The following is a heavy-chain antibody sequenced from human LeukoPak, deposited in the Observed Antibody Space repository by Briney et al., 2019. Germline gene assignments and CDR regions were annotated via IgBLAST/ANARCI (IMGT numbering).Heavy chain of an antibody. CDR1: VCILSSYC. V-gene: IGHV3-23*01. D-gene: IGHD4-17*01. CDR2: ISGSGSGGST. Sequence: GTLRVSCVASVCILSSYCMTWGRQAAGKGVEGVSAISGSGSGGSTYYADSVKGRLTISRDNSKNTLYLQMNSLRVEDTAVYYCAKATSVTTLFDYWGQGTLVTVSS. J-gene: IGHJ4*02. CDR3: AKATSVTTLFDY.